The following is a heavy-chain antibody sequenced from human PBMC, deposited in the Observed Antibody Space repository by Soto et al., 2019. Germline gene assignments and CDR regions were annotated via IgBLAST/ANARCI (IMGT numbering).Heavy chain of an antibody. V-gene: IGHV1-69*13. J-gene: IGHJ6*02. D-gene: IGHD2-2*01. CDR1: GGTFSSYA. CDR3: ARGRLVVVPAARTYGMDV. CDR2: IIPIFGTA. Sequence: SVKVSCKASGGTFSSYAISWVRQAPGQGLEWMGGIIPIFGTANYAQKFQGRVTITADESTSTAYMELSSLRSEDTAVYYCARGRLVVVPAARTYGMDVWGQGTTVTVSS.